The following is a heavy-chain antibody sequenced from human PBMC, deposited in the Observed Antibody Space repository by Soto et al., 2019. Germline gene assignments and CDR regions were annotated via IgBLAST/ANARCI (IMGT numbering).Heavy chain of an antibody. CDR2: INPNSGGT. CDR1: EYTFTGYY. CDR3: ARDQDRIVPGETGP. Sequence: ASVKVSCKASEYTFTGYYMHWVRQAPGQGLEWMGWINPNSGGTNYAQKFQGRVTITADESTSTAYMELSSLRSEDTAVYYCARDQDRIVPGETGPWGQGTLVTVSS. J-gene: IGHJ5*02. V-gene: IGHV1-2*02. D-gene: IGHD2-15*01.